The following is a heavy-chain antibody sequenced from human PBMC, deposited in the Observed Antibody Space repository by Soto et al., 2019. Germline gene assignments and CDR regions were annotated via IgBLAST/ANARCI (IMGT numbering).Heavy chain of an antibody. D-gene: IGHD2-15*01. J-gene: IGHJ4*02. Sequence: SATLSLTCAVCGGSLSNYYWSWIRHPPGKGLEWIGYIHSSGSANYNPSLKGRVTISADTSKNQFSLKVTSMAAADTAVSFCARWEWWRALDHWGLGILVTVSS. CDR2: IHSSGSA. CDR3: ARWEWWRALDH. V-gene: IGHV4-59*01. CDR1: GGSLSNYY.